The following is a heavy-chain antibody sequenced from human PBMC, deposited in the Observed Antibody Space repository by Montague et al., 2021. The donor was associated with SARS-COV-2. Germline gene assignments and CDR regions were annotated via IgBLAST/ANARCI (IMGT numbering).Heavy chain of an antibody. J-gene: IGHJ6*02. CDR2: ISYEGSNK. D-gene: IGHD2-2*01. V-gene: IGHV3-30*04. CDR1: GFTFSSYA. Sequence: SLRLSCAASGFTFSSYAMHWVRQAPGKGLEWVAVISYEGSNKYYADSVKGRFTISRDNSKNTLYLQMDSLRAEDTAVYYCVGQLLFHYYGMDVWGQGTTVTVSS. CDR3: VGQLLFHYYGMDV.